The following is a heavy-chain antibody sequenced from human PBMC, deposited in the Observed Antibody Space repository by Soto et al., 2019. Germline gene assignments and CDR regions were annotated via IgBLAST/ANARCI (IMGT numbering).Heavy chain of an antibody. V-gene: IGHV3-66*01. CDR3: AREVRYYYYYMAV. CDR2: IYSGGST. Sequence: PGGSLRLSCAASGFTVSSNYMSWVRQAPGKGLEWVSVIYSGGSTYYADSVKGRFTISRDNSKNTLYLQMNSLRAEDTAVYYCAREVRYYYYYMAVWGKGTTVTVSS. J-gene: IGHJ6*03. CDR1: GFTVSSNY.